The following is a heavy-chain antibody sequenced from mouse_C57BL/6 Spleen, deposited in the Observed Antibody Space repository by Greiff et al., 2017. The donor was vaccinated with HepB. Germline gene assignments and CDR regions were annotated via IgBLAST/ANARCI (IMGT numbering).Heavy chain of an antibody. V-gene: IGHV1-42*01. D-gene: IGHD4-1*02. CDR1: GYSFTGYY. CDR2: INPSTGGT. J-gene: IGHJ3*01. Sequence: VQLKQSGPELVKPGASVKISCKASGYSFTGYYMNWVKQSPEKSLEWIGEINPSTGGTTYNQKFKAKATLTVDKSSSTAYMQLKSLTSEDSAVYYCAPTGTLFAYWGQGTLVTVSA. CDR3: APTGTLFAY.